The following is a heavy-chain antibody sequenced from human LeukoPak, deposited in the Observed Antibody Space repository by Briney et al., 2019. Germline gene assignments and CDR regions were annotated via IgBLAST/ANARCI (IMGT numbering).Heavy chain of an antibody. CDR2: ISYDGSNK. V-gene: IGHV3-30*04. J-gene: IGHJ4*02. Sequence: HPGGSLRLSCAASGFTFSSYAMPWVRQAPGKGLEWVAVISYDGSNKYYADSVKGRFTISRDNSKNTLYLQMNSLRAEDTAVYYCAKGYCSGGSCYSDYWGQGTLVTVSS. D-gene: IGHD2-15*01. CDR1: GFTFSSYA. CDR3: AKGYCSGGSCYSDY.